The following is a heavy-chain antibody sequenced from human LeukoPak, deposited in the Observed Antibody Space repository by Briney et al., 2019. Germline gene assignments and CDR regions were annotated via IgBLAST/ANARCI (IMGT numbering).Heavy chain of an antibody. Sequence: KGGESLKICCEGSGYIFTSYWIGWGRQLPGKGLEWMGIIYPGDSDTRYSPSFQGQVTISADKSISTAYLQWSSLKASDTAMYYCARHKFPVTTNGMDVWGQGTTVTVSS. J-gene: IGHJ6*02. CDR2: IYPGDSDT. CDR1: GYIFTSYW. CDR3: ARHKFPVTTNGMDV. V-gene: IGHV5-51*01. D-gene: IGHD4-17*01.